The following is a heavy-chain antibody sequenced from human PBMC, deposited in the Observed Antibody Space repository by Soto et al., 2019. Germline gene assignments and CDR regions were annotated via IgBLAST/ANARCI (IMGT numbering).Heavy chain of an antibody. CDR2: IIPILGTA. V-gene: IGHV1-69*11. CDR1: GGTFSSYA. D-gene: IGHD3-3*01. CDR3: ARVRVRFVEWLGSEG. J-gene: IGHJ4*02. Sequence: QVQLVQSGAEVKKPGSSVKVSCKASGGTFSSYAISWVRQAPGQGLEWMGGIIPILGTANYAQKFQGRVTITADEATSTAYMELGSLRSEDTAVYYCARVRVRFVEWLGSEGWGQGTLVTVSS.